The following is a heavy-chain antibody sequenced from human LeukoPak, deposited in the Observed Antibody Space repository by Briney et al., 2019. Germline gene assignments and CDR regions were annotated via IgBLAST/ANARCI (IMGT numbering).Heavy chain of an antibody. V-gene: IGHV1-2*02. Sequence: ASVKVSCKASGYTFIDYYMHWVRQAPGQGLEWMGWINPNSGGTNYAQKFQGRVTMTRDTSISTAYMELRRLRSDDTAVYYCARGGRDSAPARDGSSLGYWGQGTLVTVSS. CDR1: GYTFIDYY. D-gene: IGHD1-26*01. J-gene: IGHJ4*02. CDR3: ARGGRDSAPARDGSSLGY. CDR2: INPNSGGT.